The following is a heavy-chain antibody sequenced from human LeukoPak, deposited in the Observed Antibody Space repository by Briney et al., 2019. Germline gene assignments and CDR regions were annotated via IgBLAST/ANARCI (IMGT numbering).Heavy chain of an antibody. CDR2: IHYTGST. D-gene: IGHD3-22*01. CDR3: ARYLGPYDNSGAYFDD. V-gene: IGHV4-39*01. CDR1: GDSISSSSYY. J-gene: IGHJ4*02. Sequence: SETLSLTCTVSGDSISSSSYYWVWLRQPPGKGLEWIATIHYTGSTYYNPSLKSRVTISVDTSKNQFSLKLSSVTAADTAMYYCARYLGPYDNSGAYFDDWGQGTLVTVFS.